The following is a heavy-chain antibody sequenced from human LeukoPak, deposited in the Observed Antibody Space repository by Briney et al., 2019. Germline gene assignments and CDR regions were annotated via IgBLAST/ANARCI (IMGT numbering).Heavy chain of an antibody. CDR3: ASYSSTLGDAFDI. Sequence: SETLSLTCTVSSGSIGGHYWTWVRQPPGQGLEWIAYIYYSGVTKYNPSLESRVTISVDTSKNQFSLKLSSVTAADTAVYYCASYSSTLGDAFDIWGQGTMVTVSS. V-gene: IGHV4-59*08. D-gene: IGHD6-13*01. CDR2: IYYSGVT. CDR1: SGSIGGHY. J-gene: IGHJ3*02.